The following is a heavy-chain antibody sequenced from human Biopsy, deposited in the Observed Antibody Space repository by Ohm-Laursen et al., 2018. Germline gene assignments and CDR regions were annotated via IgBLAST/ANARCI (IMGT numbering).Heavy chain of an antibody. CDR1: GASMTDYF. Sequence: DTLSLTWSVSGASMTDYFWSWIWQPAGKGLEWIGRAYPSGTTYYNPSLKGRVTISIDASKNQLSLKVTSVTAADTAVFYCAGSRGHYFNGLDVWGQGTTVIVSS. CDR2: AYPSGTT. D-gene: IGHD3-10*01. CDR3: AGSRGHYFNGLDV. J-gene: IGHJ6*02. V-gene: IGHV4-4*07.